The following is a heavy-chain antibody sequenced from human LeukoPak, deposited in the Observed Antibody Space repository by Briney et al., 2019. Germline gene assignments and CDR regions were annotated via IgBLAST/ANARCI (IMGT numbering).Heavy chain of an antibody. V-gene: IGHV1-8*01. CDR1: GYTFTSYD. Sequence: GASVKVSCKASGYTFTSYDINWVRQATGQGLEWMGWMNPNSGNTGYAQKFQGRVTMTRNTSISTAYMELSSLRSEDTAVYYCATASGFGEPSGYWGQGTLVTVSS. J-gene: IGHJ4*02. CDR3: ATASGFGEPSGY. D-gene: IGHD3-10*01. CDR2: MNPNSGNT.